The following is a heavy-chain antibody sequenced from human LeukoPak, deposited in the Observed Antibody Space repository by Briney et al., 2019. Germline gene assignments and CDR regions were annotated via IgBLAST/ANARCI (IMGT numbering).Heavy chain of an antibody. CDR2: ISSSSSYI. V-gene: IGHV3-21*01. CDR1: GFTFSSYS. J-gene: IGHJ5*02. CDR3: ARGMGYGSGRYYNP. D-gene: IGHD3-10*01. Sequence: PGGSLRLSCAASGFTFSSYSRNWVRQAPGKGLEWVSSISSSSSYIYYADSVKGRFTISRDNAKNSLYLQMNSLRAEDTAVYYCARGMGYGSGRYYNPWGQGTLVTVSS.